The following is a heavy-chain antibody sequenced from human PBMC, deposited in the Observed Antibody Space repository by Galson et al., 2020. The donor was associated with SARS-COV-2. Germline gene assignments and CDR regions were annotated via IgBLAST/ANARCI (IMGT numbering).Heavy chain of an antibody. CDR1: GGSIRRSSFY. D-gene: IGHD6-13*01. CDR2: IYYSGSP. CDR3: AKSQSSSWYHFDF. J-gene: IGHJ4*02. Sequence: SETLSLTCTVSGGSIRRSSFYWDWIRLPPGKGLEWIGSIYYSGSPYYNPSRESRVTMSVDTSKNHFSLKLSSVTAADSAIYYCAKSQSSSWYHFDFWGQGTRVTVSS. V-gene: IGHV4-39*02.